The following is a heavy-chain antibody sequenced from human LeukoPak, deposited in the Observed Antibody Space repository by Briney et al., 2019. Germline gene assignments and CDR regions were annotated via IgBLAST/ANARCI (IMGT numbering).Heavy chain of an antibody. CDR2: ISGYNGNA. CDR3: ARKAPPYDILTGRDFDY. D-gene: IGHD3-9*01. CDR1: GYTFTSYG. Sequence: GASVKVSCKASGYTFTSYGVTWVRQAPGQGLEWMGWISGYNGNAKYAQNLQGRVTMTTDTSTSIAYMELRSLRSDDTAVYYCARKAPPYDILTGRDFDYWGQGTLVTVSS. J-gene: IGHJ4*02. V-gene: IGHV1-18*01.